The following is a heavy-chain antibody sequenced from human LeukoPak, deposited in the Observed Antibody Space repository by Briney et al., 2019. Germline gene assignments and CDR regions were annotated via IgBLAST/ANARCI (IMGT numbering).Heavy chain of an antibody. CDR3: ARLVRLSGFDY. D-gene: IGHD3-10*01. J-gene: IGHJ4*02. CDR2: IYYSGST. CDR1: GGSISSGGYY. Sequence: SQTLSLTCTVSGGSISSGGYYWSWIRQHPGKGPEWIGYIYYSGSTYYNPSLKSRVTISVDTSKNQFSLKLSSVTAADTAVYYCARLVRLSGFDYWGQGTLVTVSS. V-gene: IGHV4-31*03.